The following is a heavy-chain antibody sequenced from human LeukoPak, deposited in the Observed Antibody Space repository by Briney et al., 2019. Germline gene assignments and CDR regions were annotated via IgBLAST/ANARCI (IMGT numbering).Heavy chain of an antibody. Sequence: PGGSLRLSCAASGFIFSSYSMNWVRQAPGKGLEWVSYISSSSNAIYYADSVKGRFTISRDNAKNSLYLQMNSLRAEDTAVYYCARGSLYFGEPTEYWGQGTLVTVSS. CDR2: ISSSSNAI. CDR3: ARGSLYFGEPTEY. CDR1: GFIFSSYS. J-gene: IGHJ4*02. D-gene: IGHD3-10*01. V-gene: IGHV3-48*01.